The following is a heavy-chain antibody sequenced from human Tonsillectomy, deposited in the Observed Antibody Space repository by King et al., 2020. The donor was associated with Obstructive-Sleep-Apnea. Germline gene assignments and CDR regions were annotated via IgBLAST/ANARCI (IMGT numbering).Heavy chain of an antibody. CDR2: ISSSSSYI. CDR1: GFTFSDYY. V-gene: IGHV3-21*01. CDR3: AGDWYYYDSSGSYYFDY. Sequence: VQLVEAGGGLVKPGGSLRLSCAASGFTFSDYYMIWVRQAPGEGLQWVSSISSSSSYIYYADSVKGRFTISRDNAKNSLYLQMNSLRVEDTAGYYGAGDWYYYDSSGSYYFDYWRQGPLVTVSS. J-gene: IGHJ4*02. D-gene: IGHD3-22*01.